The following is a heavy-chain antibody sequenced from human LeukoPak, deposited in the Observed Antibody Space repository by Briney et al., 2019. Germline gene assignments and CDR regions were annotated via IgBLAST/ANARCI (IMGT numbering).Heavy chain of an antibody. CDR1: GGSVSSSFYY. CDR3: ARVPTYYDFWSGYYTGLFDY. Sequence: SETLSLTCTVSGGSVSSSFYYWGWIRQPPGKGLEWIGSIYYSGSTYYNPSLKSRVTISVDTSKNQFSLKLSSVTAADTAVYYCARVPTYYDFWSGYYTGLFDYWGQGTLVTVSS. J-gene: IGHJ4*02. CDR2: IYYSGST. D-gene: IGHD3-3*01. V-gene: IGHV4-39*07.